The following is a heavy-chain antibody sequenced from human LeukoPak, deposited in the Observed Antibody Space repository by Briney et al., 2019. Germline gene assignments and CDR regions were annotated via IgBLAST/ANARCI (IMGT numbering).Heavy chain of an antibody. CDR2: KIPIFGIA. CDR3: ASPKGYYYDKANAFDI. V-gene: IGHV1-69*04. CDR1: GGTFSSYA. J-gene: IGHJ3*02. D-gene: IGHD3-22*01. Sequence: ASVTVSCKASGGTFSSYAISWVRQAPGQGLEGMGRKIPIFGIANYAQKFQGRVTITADKSMSTAYMELSSLRSEDTAVYYCASPKGYYYDKANAFDIWGQGTMVTVSS.